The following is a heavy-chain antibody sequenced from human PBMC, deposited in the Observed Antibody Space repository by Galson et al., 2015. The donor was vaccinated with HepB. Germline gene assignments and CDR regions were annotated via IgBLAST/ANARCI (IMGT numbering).Heavy chain of an antibody. CDR2: ISYDGSNK. V-gene: IGHV3-30-3*01. J-gene: IGHJ6*02. CDR3: AREIHYDAYYYYYYGMDV. CDR1: GFTFSSYA. D-gene: IGHD3-22*01. Sequence: SLRLSCAASGFTFSSYAMHWVRQAPGKGLEWVAVISYDGSNKYYADSVKGRFTISRDNSKNTLYLQMNSLRAEDTAVYYCAREIHYDAYYYYYYGMDVWGQGTTVTVSS.